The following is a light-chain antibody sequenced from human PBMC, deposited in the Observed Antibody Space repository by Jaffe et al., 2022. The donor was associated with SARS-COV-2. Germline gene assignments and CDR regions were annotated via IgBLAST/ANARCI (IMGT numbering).Light chain of an antibody. CDR3: QQYDSLPAT. V-gene: IGKV1-33*01. CDR1: QDIRNY. Sequence: DVQLTQSPSSLSSSVKDRVTITCQASQDIRNYLNWYQQKPGKAPKLLIYDASNLQAGVPSRFSGRGSGAYFTFTISNLQPEDVATYYCQQYDSLPATFGGGTRVEIK. CDR2: DAS. J-gene: IGKJ4*01.